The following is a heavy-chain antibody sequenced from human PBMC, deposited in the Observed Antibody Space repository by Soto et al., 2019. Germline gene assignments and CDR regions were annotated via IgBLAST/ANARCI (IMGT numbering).Heavy chain of an antibody. D-gene: IGHD7-27*01. CDR3: AKKGSPSGDHSNWYFDL. Sequence: GGSLRLSCAASGFTFSDYAMGWVRQGPGKGLEWVSTIIGNGGSAYYADSVKGRFTISRDNSKNTLYLQMDSLSADDTAVYFCAKKGSPSGDHSNWYFDLWGRGTLVTVSS. V-gene: IGHV3-23*01. CDR1: GFTFSDYA. CDR2: IIGNGGSA. J-gene: IGHJ2*01.